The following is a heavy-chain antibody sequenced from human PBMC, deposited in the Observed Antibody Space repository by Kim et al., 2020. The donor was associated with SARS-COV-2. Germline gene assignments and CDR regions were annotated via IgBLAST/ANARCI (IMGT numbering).Heavy chain of an antibody. D-gene: IGHD3-16*01. Sequence: GESLKISCKGSGYSFTSYWIGWVRQMPGKGLEWMGIIYPGDSDTRYSPSFQGQVTISADKSISTAYLQWSSLKASDTAMYYCARLLGDGEPYCYYYCGMDVWGQGTTVTVSS. V-gene: IGHV5-51*01. CDR1: GYSFTSYW. CDR3: ARLLGDGEPYCYYYCGMDV. J-gene: IGHJ6*02. CDR2: IYPGDSDT.